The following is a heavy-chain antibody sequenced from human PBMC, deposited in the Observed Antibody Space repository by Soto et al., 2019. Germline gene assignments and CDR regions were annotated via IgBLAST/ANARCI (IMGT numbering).Heavy chain of an antibody. V-gene: IGHV2-5*02. CDR3: AHCRGGVASF. CDR2: VYWDDDK. J-gene: IGHJ4*02. D-gene: IGHD3-16*01. CDR1: GFSLNTRDVV. Sequence: QITLNESGPALVKPTQTLTLTCTFSGFSLNTRDVVVGWIRQPPGKALEWLGVVYWDDDKTYSPSLKSRLTITKDTPKHQVVLRMTKMDPVDTATYYCAHCRGGVASFWGQGTLVTVSS.